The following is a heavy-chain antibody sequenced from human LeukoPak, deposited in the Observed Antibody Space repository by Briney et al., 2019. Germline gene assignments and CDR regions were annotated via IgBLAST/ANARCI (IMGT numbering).Heavy chain of an antibody. V-gene: IGHV1-8*01. CDR1: GYTFTSYD. CDR3: ARGARSAGCSHYYYYMDV. Sequence: GASVKVSCKASGYTFTSYDINWVRQATGQGLEWMGWMNPNSGNTGYAQKFQGRVTMTRNTSISTAYMELSSLRSEDTAVYYCARGARSAGCSHYYYYMDVWAKGPRSPSP. D-gene: IGHD6-6*01. J-gene: IGHJ6*03. CDR2: MNPNSGNT.